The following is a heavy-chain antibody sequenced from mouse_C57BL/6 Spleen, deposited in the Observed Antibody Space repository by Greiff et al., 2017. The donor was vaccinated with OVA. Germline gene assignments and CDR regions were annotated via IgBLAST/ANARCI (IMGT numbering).Heavy chain of an antibody. Sequence: QVQLKQSGAELVKPGASVKISCKASGYAFSSYWMNWVKQRPGKGLEWIGQIYPGDGDPNYNGKFKGKATLTADKSSSTAYMQLSSLTSEDSAVYFCARSLTLYARDYWGQGTSVTVSS. J-gene: IGHJ4*01. CDR3: ARSLTLYARDY. CDR2: IYPGDGDP. D-gene: IGHD1-3*01. CDR1: GYAFSSYW. V-gene: IGHV1-80*01.